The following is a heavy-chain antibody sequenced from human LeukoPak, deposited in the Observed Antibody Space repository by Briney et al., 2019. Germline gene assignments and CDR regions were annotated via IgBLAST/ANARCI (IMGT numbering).Heavy chain of an antibody. D-gene: IGHD6-6*01. CDR3: ARDEYSISSWYYYYMDV. V-gene: IGHV1-69*13. J-gene: IGHJ6*03. CDR1: GGTFSSYA. CDR2: ITPIFGTA. Sequence: GAPVKVSCMASGGTFSSYAISWVRQAPGQGLEWMGGITPIFGTANYAQKFQGRVTITADESTSTAYMELSSLRSDDTAVYYCARDEYSISSWYYYYMDVWGKGTTVIVSS.